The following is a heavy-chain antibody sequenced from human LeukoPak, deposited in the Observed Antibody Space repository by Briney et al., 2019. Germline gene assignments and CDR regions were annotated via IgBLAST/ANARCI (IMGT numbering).Heavy chain of an antibody. CDR2: INHSGST. CDR1: GGSFSGYY. D-gene: IGHD6-19*01. J-gene: IGHJ4*02. V-gene: IGHV4-34*01. Sequence: SETLSLTCAVYGGSFSGYYWSWIRQPPGKGLEWIGEINHSGSTNYNPSLKSRVTLSVDTSKNQFSLKLSSVTAADTAVYYCARGQGAVADPFDYWGQGTLVTVSS. CDR3: ARGQGAVADPFDY.